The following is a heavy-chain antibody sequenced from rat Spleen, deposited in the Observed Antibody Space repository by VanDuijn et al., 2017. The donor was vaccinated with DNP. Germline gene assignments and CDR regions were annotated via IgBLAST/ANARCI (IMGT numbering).Heavy chain of an antibody. V-gene: IGHV2-19*01. D-gene: IGHD1-12*02. J-gene: IGHJ2*01. Sequence: QVQLKESGPGLVQPSQTLSLTCTVSGFSLTDYSVHWVRQPPGKGLEWMGRIRANGITDYNSGLKSRLSISRDTSKSQVFLEMNSLQTEDTAIYFCTREGIMMVVGFLDYWGQGVMVTVSS. CDR3: TREGIMMVVGFLDY. CDR1: GFSLTDYS. CDR2: IRANGIT.